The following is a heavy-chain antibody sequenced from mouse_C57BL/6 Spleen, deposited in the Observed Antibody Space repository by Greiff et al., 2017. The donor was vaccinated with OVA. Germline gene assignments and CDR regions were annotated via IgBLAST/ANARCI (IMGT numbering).Heavy chain of an antibody. V-gene: IGHV1-26*01. CDR2: INPNNGGT. J-gene: IGHJ4*01. Sequence: VQLQQSGPELVKPGASVKISCKASGYTFTDYYMNWVKQSHGKSLEWIGDINPNNGGTSYNQKFKGKATLTVDKSSSTAYMELRSLTSEDSAVYYCARQEPSMDYWGQGTSVTVSS. CDR3: ARQEPSMDY. CDR1: GYTFTDYY.